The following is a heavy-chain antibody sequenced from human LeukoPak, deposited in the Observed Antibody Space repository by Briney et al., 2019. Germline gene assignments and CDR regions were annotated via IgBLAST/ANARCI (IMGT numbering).Heavy chain of an antibody. V-gene: IGHV4-59*01. CDR2: IYGRGST. D-gene: IGHD3-16*02. CDR1: GGSISRYY. Sequence: SETLSLTCTVSGGSISRYYWSWIRQPPGKGLEWIGYIYGRGSTNYNPSLKSRVTVSVDTSKNQFSLNLNSVTAADTAVYYCAREDVWGNNRPKGHFDYWGQGTLITVSS. J-gene: IGHJ4*02. CDR3: AREDVWGNNRPKGHFDY.